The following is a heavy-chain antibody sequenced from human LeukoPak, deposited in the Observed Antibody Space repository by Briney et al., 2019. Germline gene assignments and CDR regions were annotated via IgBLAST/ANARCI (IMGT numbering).Heavy chain of an antibody. J-gene: IGHJ6*04. CDR3: AKRPYNWNDAGSTDV. D-gene: IGHD1-1*01. Sequence: PGGSLRLSCAASGFTFSSYGMHWVRQAPGKGLEWVAFIRYDGSNKYYADSVKGRFTISRDNSKNTLYLQMNSLRAEDTAVYYCAKRPYNWNDAGSTDVWGKGTTVTVSS. CDR2: IRYDGSNK. V-gene: IGHV3-30*02. CDR1: GFTFSSYG.